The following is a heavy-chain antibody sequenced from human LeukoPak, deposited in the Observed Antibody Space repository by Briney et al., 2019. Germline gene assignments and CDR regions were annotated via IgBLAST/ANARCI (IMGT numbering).Heavy chain of an antibody. CDR2: IYYSGST. CDR3: ARIYGSGSSSY. V-gene: IGHV4-39*01. J-gene: IGHJ4*02. D-gene: IGHD3-10*01. CDR1: GGSISSSSYY. Sequence: PSETLSLTCTVSGGSISSSSYYWGWIRQPPGKGLKWIGSIYYSGSTYYNPSLKSRVTISVDTSKTQFSLKLSSVTAADTAVYYCARIYGSGSSSYWGQGTLVTVSS.